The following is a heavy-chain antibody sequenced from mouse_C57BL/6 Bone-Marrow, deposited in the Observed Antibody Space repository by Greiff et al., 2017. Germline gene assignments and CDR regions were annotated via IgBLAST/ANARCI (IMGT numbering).Heavy chain of an antibody. CDR1: GYTFTSYW. CDR2: IYPGSGST. V-gene: IGHV1-55*01. Sequence: VQLQQPGAELVKPGASVKMSCKASGYTFTSYWITWVKQRPGQGLEWIGDIYPGSGSTNYNEKFKSKATLTVDTSSSTAYMQLSSLTSEDSAVYYFARAGISYCWYFDVWCTGTTVTVSS. CDR3: ARAGISYCWYFDV. D-gene: IGHD1-1*01. J-gene: IGHJ1*03.